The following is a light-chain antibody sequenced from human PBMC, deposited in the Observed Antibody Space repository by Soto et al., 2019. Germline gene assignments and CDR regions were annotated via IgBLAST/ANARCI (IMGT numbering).Light chain of an antibody. Sequence: QSVLTQPASVSGSPGQSITISCTGTSSDVGAYNYVSWYQHHPGKAPKLMIYDVSNRPSGVSNRFSGSKSGNTASLTISGLQAEDEADYCCNSFTTSSTLVFGGGTKLTVL. V-gene: IGLV2-14*03. CDR2: DVS. CDR3: NSFTTSSTLV. J-gene: IGLJ2*01. CDR1: SSDVGAYNY.